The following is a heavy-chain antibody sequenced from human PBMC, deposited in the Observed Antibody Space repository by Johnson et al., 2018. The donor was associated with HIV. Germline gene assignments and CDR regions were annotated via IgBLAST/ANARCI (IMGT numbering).Heavy chain of an antibody. Sequence: VQLVESGGGLVKPGGSLRLSCAASGFTFDDYAMHWVRQAPGKGLEWVSGISWNSGSIGYADSVKGRFTISRDNAKNSLYLQMNSLRAEDTALYYCARNRPVSYGYRGAFDFWGQGTMVTVSS. V-gene: IGHV3-9*01. CDR3: ARNRPVSYGYRGAFDF. CDR2: ISWNSGSI. J-gene: IGHJ3*01. D-gene: IGHD5-18*01. CDR1: GFTFDDYA.